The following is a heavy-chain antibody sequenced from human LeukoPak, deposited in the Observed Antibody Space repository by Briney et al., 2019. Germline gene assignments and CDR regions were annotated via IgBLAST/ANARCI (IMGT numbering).Heavy chain of an antibody. D-gene: IGHD4-17*01. CDR1: GFTVSSDY. J-gene: IGHJ6*03. V-gene: IGHV3-53*01. Sequence: PGGSLRLSCAVSGFTVSSDYMSWVRQAPGKGLEWVSVIYSGGSTYYADSVKGRFPISRDNSKNTLYLQMNSLRAEDTAVYYCARLPATVTTKGYYYYYYMDVWGKGTTVTVSS. CDR2: IYSGGST. CDR3: ARLPATVTTKGYYYYYYMDV.